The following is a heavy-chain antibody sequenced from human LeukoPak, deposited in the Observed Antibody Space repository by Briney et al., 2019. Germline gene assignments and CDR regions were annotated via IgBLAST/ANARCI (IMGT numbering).Heavy chain of an antibody. V-gene: IGHV3-30*04. CDR3: AGEFGAVGSTGSDY. CDR2: ISYDENNK. Sequence: GGSLRLSCAASGFTFSDYEMHWVRQAPGKGLEWVAVISYDENNKYYGDSVKGRFTISRDNSKNTLYLQMTSLRPEDTAVYYCAGEFGAVGSTGSDYWGQGTLVTVSS. J-gene: IGHJ4*02. CDR1: GFTFSDYE. D-gene: IGHD1-26*01.